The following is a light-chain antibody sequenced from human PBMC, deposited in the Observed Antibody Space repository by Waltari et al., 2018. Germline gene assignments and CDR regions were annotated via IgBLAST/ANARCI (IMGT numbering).Light chain of an antibody. J-gene: IGKJ4*01. Sequence: DIQMTQSPSSLSASVGDTVTIPCLASQGISSDLNWFQQKPGKAPKLLIYAATTLQSGVPSRFSGSGSWTEFTLTISSLQPEDFAAYYCLQQNSYPLTFGGGTKVEIK. CDR1: QGISSD. CDR2: AAT. V-gene: IGKV1-17*01. CDR3: LQQNSYPLT.